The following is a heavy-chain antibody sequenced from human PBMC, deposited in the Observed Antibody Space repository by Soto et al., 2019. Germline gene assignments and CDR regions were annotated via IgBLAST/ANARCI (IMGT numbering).Heavy chain of an antibody. D-gene: IGHD2-2*01. V-gene: IGHV4-30-2*01. Sequence: SETLSLTCAVSGGSISSGGYSWSLIRQPPGKGLEWIGYIYHSGSTYYNSSLKSRVTISVDRSKNQFSLKLSSVTAADTAVYYCSRVPTPWGQGTLVTV. CDR1: GGSISSGGYS. CDR3: SRVPTP. J-gene: IGHJ4*02. CDR2: IYHSGST.